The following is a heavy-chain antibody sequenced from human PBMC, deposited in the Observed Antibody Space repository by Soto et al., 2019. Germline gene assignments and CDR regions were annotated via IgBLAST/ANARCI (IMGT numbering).Heavy chain of an antibody. CDR2: IYSGGST. CDR1: GFTVSSNY. CDR3: ARRRLREDRSGYSHAAFDI. D-gene: IGHD3-22*01. V-gene: IGHV3-53*04. J-gene: IGHJ3*02. Sequence: EVQLVESGGGLVQPGGSLRLSCAASGFTVSSNYMSWVRQAPGKGLEWVSVIYSGGSTYYADSVKGRFTISRHNSKIELNLQTNRLRAEDTDVYYCARRRLREDRSGYSHAAFDIWGQGTMVTVSS.